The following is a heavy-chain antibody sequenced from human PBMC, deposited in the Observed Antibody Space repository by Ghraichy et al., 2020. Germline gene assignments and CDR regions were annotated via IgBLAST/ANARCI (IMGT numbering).Heavy chain of an antibody. J-gene: IGHJ5*02. CDR1: AGSFSSGSYY. CDR3: ARGVREGFDP. Sequence: SETLSLTCTVSAGSFSSGSYYWSWIRQPAGKGLEWIGHMYTSGSTNYNPSLKSRVTISVDTSENQFSLKLSSVTAADTAVYYCARGVREGFDPWGQGTLVTVSS. D-gene: IGHD1-1*01. CDR2: MYTSGST. V-gene: IGHV4-61*09.